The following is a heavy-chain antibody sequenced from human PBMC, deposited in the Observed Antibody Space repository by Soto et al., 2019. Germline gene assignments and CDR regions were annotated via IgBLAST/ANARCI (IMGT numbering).Heavy chain of an antibody. V-gene: IGHV3-74*01. Sequence: EVQLVESGGGLVRPGGSMRLSCAASGFTFSYYWMHWVRQAPGKGLVWVSRIHSDGSSTTYADFVKGRFIISRDNARNTVDLQMNSVRVEDTAVSYCARGDRGAFALWGQATVVTVSS. CDR2: IHSDGSST. J-gene: IGHJ3*01. CDR1: GFTFSYYW. D-gene: IGHD3-16*01. CDR3: ARGDRGAFAL.